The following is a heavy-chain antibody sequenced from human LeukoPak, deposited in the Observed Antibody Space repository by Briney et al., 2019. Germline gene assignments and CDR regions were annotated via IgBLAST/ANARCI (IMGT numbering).Heavy chain of an antibody. J-gene: IGHJ4*02. CDR1: GFTFSSYD. CDR3: ARDFWSDYSYFDY. D-gene: IGHD3-3*01. Sequence: PGGALRLSCAACGFTFSSYDMTWVRQPPGKGLEWIGSIYYSGNTYYNPSLKTRVTISLDTSKNQFSLKVHSVTAADTAVYYCARDFWSDYSYFDYWGQGTLVTVSS. V-gene: IGHV4-59*12. CDR2: IYYSGNT.